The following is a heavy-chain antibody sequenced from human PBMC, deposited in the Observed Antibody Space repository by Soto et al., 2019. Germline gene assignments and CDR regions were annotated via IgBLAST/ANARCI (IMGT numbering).Heavy chain of an antibody. V-gene: IGHV3-23*01. J-gene: IGHJ4*02. CDR1: GFTFSGYA. CDR2: LSGSGDTT. CDR3: AKVHDILTGYDY. Sequence: PGGSLRLSCAASGFTFSGYAMTWVRQAPGKGLELVSALSGSGDTTYYADSVKGRFTISRDNSKNTLYLQMNSLRAEDTAVYYCAKVHDILTGYDYWGQGVLVTVSS. D-gene: IGHD3-9*01.